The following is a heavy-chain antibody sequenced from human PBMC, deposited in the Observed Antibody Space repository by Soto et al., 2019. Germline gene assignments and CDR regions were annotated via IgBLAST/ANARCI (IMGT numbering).Heavy chain of an antibody. CDR2: ISTDNGNT. V-gene: IGHV1-18*01. J-gene: IGHJ6*02. CDR1: GYSFTSYG. CDR3: ARDVPDTSLFFYYYGMDV. Sequence: QVHLVQSGAEVRKPGASVKVSCKASGYSFTSYGISWVRQAPGQGLEWMGWISTDNGNTNYAHNLQGRVSMTIDPSKRTASMELWSLGSDATAVYSCARDVPDTSLFFYYYGMDVWGQGTTVTVSS. D-gene: IGHD2-21*01.